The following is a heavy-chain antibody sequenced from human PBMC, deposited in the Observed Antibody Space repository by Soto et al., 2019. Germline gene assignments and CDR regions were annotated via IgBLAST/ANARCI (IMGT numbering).Heavy chain of an antibody. Sequence: EVQLVESGGGLVKAGGSLRLFCTASGFTFRNYNMNWVRQAPGKGLEWVSSTSTGGAYMFYADSVKGRFTISRDNAQNSLFLQIDSPRAEDTAVYYTARDISSPGRPYFDSWGQGTLVTVSS. CDR3: ARDISSPGRPYFDS. CDR2: TSTGGAYM. J-gene: IGHJ4*02. CDR1: GFTFRNYN. V-gene: IGHV3-21*01. D-gene: IGHD3-10*01.